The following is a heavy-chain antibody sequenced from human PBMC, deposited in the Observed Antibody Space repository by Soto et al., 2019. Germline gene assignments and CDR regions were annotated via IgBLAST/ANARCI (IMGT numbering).Heavy chain of an antibody. V-gene: IGHV3-15*07. Sequence: EVQLVESGGGLVKPGESLRLSCAASGFSFSSAWMNWVRQAPGKGLEWVGRIKTQSEGASTQYPAPVKGRFSISRDDSKNMLSLQLTSLKIEATAVFYCTTASYEGFWGQGTLVTVSS. J-gene: IGHJ4*02. CDR2: IKTQSEGAST. CDR3: TTASYEGF. CDR1: GFSFSSAW. D-gene: IGHD3-3*01.